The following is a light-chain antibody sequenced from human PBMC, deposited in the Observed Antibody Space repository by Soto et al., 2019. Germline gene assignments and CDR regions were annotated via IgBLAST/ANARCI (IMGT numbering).Light chain of an antibody. CDR3: SSYTSSSFPVI. V-gene: IGLV2-14*03. CDR1: SSDVGAYKY. CDR2: DVS. Sequence: QSALTQPASVSGSPGQSITIPCTGTSSDVGAYKYVSWYQLHPGKAPKLVIYDVSNRPSGVSNRFSGSKSGNTASLTISGLQAEDEADYYCSSYTSSSFPVIYGGGTKLTVL. J-gene: IGLJ2*01.